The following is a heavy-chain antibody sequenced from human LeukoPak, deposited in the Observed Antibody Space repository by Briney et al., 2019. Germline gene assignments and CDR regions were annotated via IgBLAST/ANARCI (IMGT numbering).Heavy chain of an antibody. CDR2: ISSSGTTI. CDR3: ARAYY. Sequence: PGGSMRHSCAASGCTFSSFEMNWVRRAPGKGLEWVSYISSSGTTIYYADSVKGRFTTSRDNAKNSLYPQMNSLRPEDTAVYYSARAYYWGQGALVTVSS. J-gene: IGHJ4*02. V-gene: IGHV3-48*03. CDR1: GCTFSSFE.